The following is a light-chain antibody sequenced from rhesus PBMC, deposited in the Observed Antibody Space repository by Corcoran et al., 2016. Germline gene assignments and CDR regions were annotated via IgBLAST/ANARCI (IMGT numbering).Light chain of an antibody. Sequence: SSGLIQEPSLSVALGHTVTMTCQGDSLKTYYASWDQQKPGQVPVLVIYGYTHRPLGIPGRFSGSWSGNKGSLTISGAQVEDDADYYCGSWENSANHYLFVTGTRLTVL. CDR1: SLKTYY. CDR2: GYT. CDR3: GSWENSANHYL. J-gene: IGLJ1*01. V-gene: IGLV3S11*01.